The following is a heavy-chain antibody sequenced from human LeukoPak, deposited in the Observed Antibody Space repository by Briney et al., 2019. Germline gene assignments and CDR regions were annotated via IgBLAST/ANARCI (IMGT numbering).Heavy chain of an antibody. CDR3: ARDGATDGMDV. V-gene: IGHV1-46*01. CDR2: TNPSGGST. D-gene: IGHD5-12*01. CDR1: GYTFTSYY. Sequence: ASVKVSCKTSGYTFTSYYMNWVRQAPGQGLEWMGITNPSGGSTSYAQKFQDRVAMTRDTSKSTVYMELASLTSEDTAVYYCARDGATDGMDVWGQGTTVT. J-gene: IGHJ6*02.